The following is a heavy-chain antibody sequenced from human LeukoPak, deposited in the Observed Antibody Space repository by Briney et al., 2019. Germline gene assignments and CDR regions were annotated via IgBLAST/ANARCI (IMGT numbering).Heavy chain of an antibody. CDR1: GGTFSSYA. J-gene: IGHJ5*02. V-gene: IGHV1-69*13. Sequence: GASVKVSCKASGGTFSSYAISWVRQAPGQGLEWMGGIIPIFGTANYAQKFQGRVTITADESTSTAYMELSSLRSEDTAVYYCARDERAARPRSVWFDPWGQGTLVTVSS. D-gene: IGHD6-6*01. CDR2: IIPIFGTA. CDR3: ARDERAARPRSVWFDP.